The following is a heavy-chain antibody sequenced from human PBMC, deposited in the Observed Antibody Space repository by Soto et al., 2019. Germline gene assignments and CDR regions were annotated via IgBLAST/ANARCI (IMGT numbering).Heavy chain of an antibody. D-gene: IGHD3-9*01. CDR1: GGSVSSSSYY. V-gene: IGHV4-39*01. CDR2: ISYSGST. J-gene: IGHJ4*02. Sequence: QLQLQESGPGLVKPSATLSLTCTVSGGSVSSSSYYWGWVRQPPGKGLEWIGSISYSGSTYYNPSLESQVTISVDKSKNQFALKLMSLSAADTAVYYCGRLEGLATISYYFDYWGQGALVTVSS. CDR3: GRLEGLATISYYFDY.